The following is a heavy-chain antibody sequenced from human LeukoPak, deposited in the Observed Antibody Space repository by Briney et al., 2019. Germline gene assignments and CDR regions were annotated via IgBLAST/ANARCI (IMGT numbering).Heavy chain of an antibody. V-gene: IGHV4-39*02. CDR2: IYYSGGT. D-gene: IGHD2-15*01. CDR3: AGDYSAGWFDP. Sequence: PSETLSLTCTVSGGSISSSSYYWGWIRQPPGKGLEWIGSIYYSGGTYYNPSLKSRVTISVDTSKNQFSLKLSSVTAADTAVYYCAGDYSAGWFDPWGQGTLVTVSS. J-gene: IGHJ5*02. CDR1: GGSISSSSYY.